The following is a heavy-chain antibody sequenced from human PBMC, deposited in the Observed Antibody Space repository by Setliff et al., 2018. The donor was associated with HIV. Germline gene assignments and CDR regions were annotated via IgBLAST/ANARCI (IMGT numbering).Heavy chain of an antibody. J-gene: IGHJ4*02. CDR2: IIPILGIA. V-gene: IGHV1-69*10. CDR3: AGSILTGYYTFGADY. D-gene: IGHD3-9*01. Sequence: SVKVSCKASGGTFSSYAISWVRQAPGQGLEWMGGIIPILGIANYAQRFQGRVTITADKSTSTAYMELSSLRSEDTAVYYCAGSILTGYYTFGADYWGQGTLVTVSS. CDR1: GGTFSSYA.